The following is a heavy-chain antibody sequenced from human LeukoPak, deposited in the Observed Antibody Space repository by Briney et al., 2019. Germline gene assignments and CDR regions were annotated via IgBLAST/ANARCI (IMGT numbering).Heavy chain of an antibody. V-gene: IGHV4-34*01. CDR1: GGSFSGYY. D-gene: IGHD3-3*01. CDR3: ARETLSYDFWSGYLPFFDY. CDR2: INHSGST. Sequence: PSETLSLTCAVYGGSFSGYYWSWIRQPPGKGLEWIGEINHSGSTNYNPSLKSRVTISVDTSKNQFSLKLSSVTAADTAVYYCARETLSYDFWSGYLPFFDYWGQGTLVTVSS. J-gene: IGHJ4*02.